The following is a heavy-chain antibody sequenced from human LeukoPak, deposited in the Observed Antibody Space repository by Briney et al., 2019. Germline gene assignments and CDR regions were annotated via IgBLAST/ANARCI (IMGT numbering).Heavy chain of an antibody. D-gene: IGHD2-2*01. V-gene: IGHV1-18*01. CDR2: ISGYNGNT. Sequence: ASVRVSCKASGYTFTSYGISWVRQAPGQGLEWMGWISGYNGNTNYAQKLQARVTMTTDTSTSTAYMELRSLRSDDTAVYYCAREDTRRGSRGYFDYWGQGTLVTFSS. CDR3: AREDTRRGSRGYFDY. CDR1: GYTFTSYG. J-gene: IGHJ4*02.